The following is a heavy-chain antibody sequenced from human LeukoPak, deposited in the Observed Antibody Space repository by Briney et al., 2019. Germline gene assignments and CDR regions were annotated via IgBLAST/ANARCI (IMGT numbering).Heavy chain of an antibody. V-gene: IGHV5-51*01. D-gene: IGHD6-19*01. Sequence: PGESLKISCKGSGYSFTSYWIGWVRQMPGKGLEWMGIIYPGDSDTTYTPSFQGQVTTSADKSISTAYLQWTSLKASDTAMYYCARPPYSSAPGAFDIWGQRTMVIVSS. J-gene: IGHJ3*02. CDR1: GYSFTSYW. CDR3: ARPPYSSAPGAFDI. CDR2: IYPGDSDT.